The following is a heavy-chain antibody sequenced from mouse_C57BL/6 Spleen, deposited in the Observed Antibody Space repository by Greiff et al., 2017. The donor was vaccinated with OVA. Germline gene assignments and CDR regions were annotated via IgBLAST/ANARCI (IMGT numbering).Heavy chain of an antibody. CDR3: ARGDYYGSSLAY. Sequence: EVQLQESGPGMVKPSQSLSLTCTVTGYSITSGYDWHWIRHFPGNKLEWMGYISYSGSTNYNPSLKSRISITHDTSKNHFFLKLNSVTTEDTATYYCARGDYYGSSLAYWGQGTLVTVSA. D-gene: IGHD1-1*01. J-gene: IGHJ3*01. CDR2: ISYSGST. CDR1: GYSITSGYD. V-gene: IGHV3-1*01.